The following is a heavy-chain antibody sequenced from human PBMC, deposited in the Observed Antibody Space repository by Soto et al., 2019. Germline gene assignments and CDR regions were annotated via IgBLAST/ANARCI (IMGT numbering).Heavy chain of an antibody. CDR1: GFSFSSFA. CDR2: IRGTAT. J-gene: IGHJ5*02. Sequence: EVQLLESGGTLVQPGESLRLSCEVSGFSFSSFAMNWVRQAPGEGLEWVSSIRGTATSYADSVKGRFTISRDNSKNTVYLQMNTLRGEDTAVYYWAKCAVLITTSGGWCNGFEPWGQGTLVIVSS. CDR3: AKCAVLITTSGGWCNGFEP. D-gene: IGHD3-16*01. V-gene: IGHV3-23*01.